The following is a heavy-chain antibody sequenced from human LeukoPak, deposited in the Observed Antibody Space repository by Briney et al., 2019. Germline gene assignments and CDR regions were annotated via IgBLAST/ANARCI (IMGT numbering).Heavy chain of an antibody. Sequence: GGSLRLSCAASGFTFSSHWMHWVRQAPGKGLVWVSRINSDGSSISYADSVKGRFTISRDNAKNTLYLQMNGLRAEDTAVYYCAKQLGYCSDGSCYFPYWGQGTLVTVSS. CDR1: GFTFSSHW. D-gene: IGHD2-15*01. V-gene: IGHV3-74*01. CDR2: INSDGSSI. CDR3: AKQLGYCSDGSCYFPY. J-gene: IGHJ4*02.